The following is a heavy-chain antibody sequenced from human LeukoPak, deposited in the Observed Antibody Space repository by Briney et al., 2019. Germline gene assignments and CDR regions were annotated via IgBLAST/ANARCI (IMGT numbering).Heavy chain of an antibody. CDR1: GGSISTNTYY. J-gene: IGHJ5*02. CDR2: VHYSGIS. V-gene: IGHV4-39*01. D-gene: IGHD6-13*01. CDR3: ARLPKKYSSSWARGVDP. Sequence: SETLSLTCAVSGGSISTNTYYWGWIRQPPGKDLEWIGSVHYSGISYYHPSLKSRVTIYVDTSRNQVSLRLSSVTAADTAVYYCARLPKKYSSSWARGVDPWGQGTLVTVSS.